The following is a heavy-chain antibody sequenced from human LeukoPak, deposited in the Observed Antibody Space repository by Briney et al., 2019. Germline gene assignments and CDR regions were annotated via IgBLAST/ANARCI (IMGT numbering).Heavy chain of an antibody. CDR3: ASSSSSPFDY. Sequence: PSETLSLTCTVSGGSISSYYWSWIRQPPGKGLEWIGYIYYSGSTNYNPSLKSRVTISVDTSKNQFSLKLSSVTAADTAVYYCASSSSSPFDYWGQGTLVTVSS. V-gene: IGHV4-59*01. D-gene: IGHD6-6*01. J-gene: IGHJ4*02. CDR1: GGSISSYY. CDR2: IYYSGST.